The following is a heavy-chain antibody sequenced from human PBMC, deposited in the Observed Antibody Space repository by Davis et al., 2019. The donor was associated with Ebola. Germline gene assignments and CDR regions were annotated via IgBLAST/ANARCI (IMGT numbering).Heavy chain of an antibody. V-gene: IGHV3-23*01. D-gene: IGHD6-13*01. CDR2: ISGSGDTA. Sequence: PGGSLRLSCAGSGFTFHSYAMGWVRQAPGKGLEWVSVISGSGDTAYYADSVKGRFNISRDNSNNTLFVQMNSLRAEDTAVYYRAKVASSSWYPYYFEYWGQGTLVTVSS. J-gene: IGHJ4*02. CDR1: GFTFHSYA. CDR3: AKVASSSWYPYYFEY.